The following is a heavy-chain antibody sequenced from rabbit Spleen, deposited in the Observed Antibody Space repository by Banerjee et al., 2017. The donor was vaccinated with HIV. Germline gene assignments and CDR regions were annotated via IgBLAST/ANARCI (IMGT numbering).Heavy chain of an antibody. Sequence: QSLEESGGGLVQPEGSLALTCKASGFSFSSSNYICWVRQAPGKGLEWISCIAGSSSDFTYSATWAKGRFTISKTSSTTVTLQMTSLTVADTATYFCARDTGSSFSSYGMALWGPGTLVTVS. CDR1: GFSFSSSNY. V-gene: IGHV1S40*01. J-gene: IGHJ6*01. CDR2: IAGSSSDFT. CDR3: ARDTGSSFSSYGMAL. D-gene: IGHD8-1*01.